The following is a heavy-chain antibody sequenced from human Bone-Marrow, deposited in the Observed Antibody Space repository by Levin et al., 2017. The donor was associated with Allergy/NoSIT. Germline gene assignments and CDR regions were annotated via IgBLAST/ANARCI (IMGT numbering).Heavy chain of an antibody. CDR1: GASVNMYY. J-gene: IGHJ4*02. CDR2: IFHIGTT. Sequence: SETLSLTCSVSGASVNMYYWAWIRQPPGKGLEWIGYIFHIGTTNVNPSLDSRVIMTVDKSKNRFSLNLESVTAADTAIYYWARRRSGTSYYFDQWGQGTLVTVSS. D-gene: IGHD1-26*01. CDR3: ARRRSGTSYYFDQ. V-gene: IGHV4-59*02.